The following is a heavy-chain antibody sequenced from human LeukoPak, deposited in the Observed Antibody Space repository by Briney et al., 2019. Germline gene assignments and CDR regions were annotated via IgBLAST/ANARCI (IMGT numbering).Heavy chain of an antibody. J-gene: IGHJ6*02. D-gene: IGHD6-19*01. CDR1: GGSFSGYY. Sequence: PSETLSLTCAVYGGSFSGYYWSWIRQPPGKGLEWIGEINHSGSTNYNPSLKSRVTISVDTSKNQFSLKLSSVTAADTAVYYCARGSGPRYYYYYGMDVWGQGTTVTVS. CDR3: ARGSGPRYYYYYGMDV. CDR2: INHSGST. V-gene: IGHV4-34*01.